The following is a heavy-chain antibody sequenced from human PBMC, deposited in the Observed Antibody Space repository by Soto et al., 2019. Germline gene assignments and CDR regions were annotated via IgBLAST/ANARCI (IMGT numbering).Heavy chain of an antibody. CDR3: LTTTRDRPFDY. D-gene: IGHD1-1*01. Sequence: EVHLVESGGDLVQPGGSLRLSCEASGFIFTDYWMTWVRQAPGKGLEWVAIIRQDGSETKYVDYVRGRFTISRDNAKSTSYLHMTSLTDEDTAVYYCLTTTRDRPFDYWGQGTLVTVAS. CDR2: IRQDGSET. CDR1: GFIFTDYW. J-gene: IGHJ4*02. V-gene: IGHV3-7*03.